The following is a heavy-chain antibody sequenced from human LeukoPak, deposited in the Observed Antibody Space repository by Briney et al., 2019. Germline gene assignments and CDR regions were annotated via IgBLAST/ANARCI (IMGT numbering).Heavy chain of an antibody. CDR3: TRDYYETSVYITIGP. CDR1: GFTFGDYA. Sequence: PGGSLRLSCSASGFTFGDYALSWFRQAPGKGLEWVGFIRSKAYGGTTEYAASVEGRFIISRDDSKSIAYLQMNSLKTEDTAVYFCTRDYYETSVYITIGPWGQGTLVTVSS. V-gene: IGHV3-49*03. J-gene: IGHJ4*02. CDR2: IRSKAYGGTT. D-gene: IGHD3-22*01.